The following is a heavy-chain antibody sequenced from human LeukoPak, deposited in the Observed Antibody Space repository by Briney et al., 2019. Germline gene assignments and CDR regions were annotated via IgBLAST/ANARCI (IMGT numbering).Heavy chain of an antibody. V-gene: IGHV1-46*01. J-gene: IGHJ4*02. CDR3: AREIVEAGKTFDY. CDR1: GYTFTSYY. D-gene: IGHD6-19*01. CDR2: IKPSGDGT. Sequence: GASVKVSCKASGYTFTSYYMHWVRQAPGQGLEWMGTIKPSGDGTKYAQKFQGRVTVTRDTSTSTFFMELSSLRSEDTAVYYCAREIVEAGKTFDYWGQGTLVTVSS.